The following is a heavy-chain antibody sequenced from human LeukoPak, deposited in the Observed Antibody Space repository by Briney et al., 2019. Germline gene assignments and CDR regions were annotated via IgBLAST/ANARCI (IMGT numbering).Heavy chain of an antibody. CDR2: ISGSGGST. CDR1: GFTFSSYA. D-gene: IGHD4-17*01. Sequence: GGSLRLSCAASGFTFSSYAMSWVRQAPGKGLEWVSAISGSGGSTYYADSVKGRFTISRDNSKNTLYLQMNRLRAEDTAVYYCAKGFDYAVWYYFDYWGQGTLVTVSS. CDR3: AKGFDYAVWYYFDY. J-gene: IGHJ4*02. V-gene: IGHV3-23*01.